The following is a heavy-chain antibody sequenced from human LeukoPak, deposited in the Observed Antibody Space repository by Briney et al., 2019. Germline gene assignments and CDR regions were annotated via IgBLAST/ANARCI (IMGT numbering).Heavy chain of an antibody. D-gene: IGHD6-13*01. CDR1: GGSISSGGYS. V-gene: IGHV4-30-2*01. CDR2: IYHSGST. CDR3: ARDSSSWYRTHNRSYYYGMDV. Sequence: PSQTLSLTCAVSGGSISSGGYSWSWIRQPPGKGLERIGYIYHSGSTYYNPSLKSRVTISVDRSKNQFSLKLSSVTAADTAVYYCARDSSSWYRTHNRSYYYGMDVWGQGTTVTVSS. J-gene: IGHJ6*02.